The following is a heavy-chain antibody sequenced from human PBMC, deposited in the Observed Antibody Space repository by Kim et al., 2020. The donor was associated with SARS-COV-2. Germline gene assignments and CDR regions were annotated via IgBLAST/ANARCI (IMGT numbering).Heavy chain of an antibody. CDR1: GYTFTSYY. D-gene: IGHD2-2*03. J-gene: IGHJ5*02. CDR3: AFGYCSSTSCYRGGANWFDP. CDR2: INPSGGST. Sequence: ASVKVSCKASGYTFTSYYMHWVRQAPGQGLEWMGIINPSGGSTSYAQKFQGRVTMTRDTSTSTVYMELSSLRSEDTAVYYCAFGYCSSTSCYRGGANWFDPWGQGTLVTVSS. V-gene: IGHV1-46*01.